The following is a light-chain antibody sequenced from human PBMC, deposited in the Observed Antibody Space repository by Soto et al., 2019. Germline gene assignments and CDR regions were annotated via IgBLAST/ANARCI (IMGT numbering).Light chain of an antibody. CDR2: DAS. V-gene: IGKV1-33*01. CDR1: HDIRNY. Sequence: DIQMTQSPSSLSASVGDRVTITCQASHDIRNYLNWYQQKPGQAPNLLIHDASRLQAGVPSRFSGSGSGTGFILTITSLQPDDIATYYCQQYDNVPLTFGGGTKVDIK. J-gene: IGKJ4*01. CDR3: QQYDNVPLT.